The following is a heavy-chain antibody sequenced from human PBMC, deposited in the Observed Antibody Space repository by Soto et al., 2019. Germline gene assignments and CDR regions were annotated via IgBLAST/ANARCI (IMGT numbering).Heavy chain of an antibody. D-gene: IGHD3-22*01. CDR1: GFTFSSYG. CDR3: AKDTYYHDSSGYYIFDY. Sequence: HPGGSLRLSCAASGFTFSSYGMHWVRQAPGKGLEWVAVISYDGTNENYADSVKGRFTISRDNSKNTLQLQMNSLRAEDTAVYYCAKDTYYHDSSGYYIFDYWGQGTLVTVS. V-gene: IGHV3-30*18. J-gene: IGHJ4*02. CDR2: ISYDGTNE.